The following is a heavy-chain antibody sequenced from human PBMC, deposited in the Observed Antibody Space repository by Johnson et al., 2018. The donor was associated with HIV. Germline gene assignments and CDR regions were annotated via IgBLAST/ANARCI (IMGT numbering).Heavy chain of an antibody. J-gene: IGHJ3*02. D-gene: IGHD6-6*01. CDR2: IWYDGSNK. CDR1: GFTFSNYG. V-gene: IGHV3-33*06. CDR3: AKDPNRWEQLAYAFDI. Sequence: VQLVESGGGVVQPGGSLRLSCAASGFTFSNYGMHWVRQAPGKGLEWVALIWYDGSNKYYADSVKGRFTISRDNSKNTLYLQMNSLRAEDTAVYYCAKDPNRWEQLAYAFDIWGQGTMVTVSS.